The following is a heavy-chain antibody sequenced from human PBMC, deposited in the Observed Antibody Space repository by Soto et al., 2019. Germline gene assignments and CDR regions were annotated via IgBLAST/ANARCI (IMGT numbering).Heavy chain of an antibody. CDR1: GSTFSVYP. CDR2: ISHDGSNK. V-gene: IGHV3-30*14. D-gene: IGHD3-22*01. J-gene: IGHJ1*01. Sequence: PGGSLRLSCAASGSTFSVYPMHWVRQAPGKGLEWVAVISHDGSNKYYADSVKGRFTISRDNSKNTLYLQMNSLRAEDTAVYYSARDRVKSGYPEFSQPGGQGTLVPVSS. CDR3: ARDRVKSGYPEFSQP.